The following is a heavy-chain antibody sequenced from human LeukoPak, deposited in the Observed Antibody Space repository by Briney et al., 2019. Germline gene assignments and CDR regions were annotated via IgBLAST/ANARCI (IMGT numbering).Heavy chain of an antibody. J-gene: IGHJ4*02. V-gene: IGHV4-61*01. D-gene: IGHD6-13*01. CDR3: ARGCSSSSYFV. CDR2: IYYSGST. Sequence: PSETLSLTCTVSGGSVSSGSYYWSWIRQPPGKGLEWIGYIYYSGSTNYNPSLKSRVTISADTSKNQFSLKLSSVTAADTAVYYCARGCSSSSYFVWGQGTLVTVSS. CDR1: GGSVSSGSYY.